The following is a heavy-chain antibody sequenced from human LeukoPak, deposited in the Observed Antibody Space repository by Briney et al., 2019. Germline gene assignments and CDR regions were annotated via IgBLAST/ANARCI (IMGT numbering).Heavy chain of an antibody. J-gene: IGHJ4*02. Sequence: SETLSLTCTVSGGSISSYYWSWIRQPPGKGLEWIGSVYYSGSTYYNPSLKSRVTISVDTSKNQFSLKLGSVTAADTAVYYCARHRRYYDSSGPEAIDYWGQGTLVTVSS. V-gene: IGHV4-59*04. CDR1: GGSISSYY. CDR2: VYYSGST. CDR3: ARHRRYYDSSGPEAIDY. D-gene: IGHD3-22*01.